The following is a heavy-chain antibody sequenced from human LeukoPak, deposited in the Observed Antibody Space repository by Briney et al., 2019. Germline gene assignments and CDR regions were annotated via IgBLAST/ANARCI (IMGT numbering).Heavy chain of an antibody. CDR2: IIPILGIV. Sequence: SVKVSCKASGGTFSSYTLSWVRQAPGQGLEWMGRIIPILGIVNYAQQSQGRVTIIADKSTNTAYMELSSLRSEDTAVYYCARAYDSSGYYDAFDIWGQGTMVTVSS. V-gene: IGHV1-69*02. D-gene: IGHD3-22*01. J-gene: IGHJ3*02. CDR3: ARAYDSSGYYDAFDI. CDR1: GGTFSSYT.